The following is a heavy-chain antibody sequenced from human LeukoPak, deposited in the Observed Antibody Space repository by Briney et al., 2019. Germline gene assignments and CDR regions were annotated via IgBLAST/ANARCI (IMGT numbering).Heavy chain of an antibody. CDR3: ARGNQVYYYYGMDV. J-gene: IGHJ6*02. CDR1: GYTFTSYD. V-gene: IGHV1-8*01. CDR2: MNPNSGNT. Sequence: GASVKVSCKASGYTFTSYDINWVRQATGQGLEWMGWMNPNSGNTGYAQKFQGRVTMTRNTSLSTAYMELSSLRSEDTAVYYCARGNQVYYYYGMDVWGQGTTVTVSS.